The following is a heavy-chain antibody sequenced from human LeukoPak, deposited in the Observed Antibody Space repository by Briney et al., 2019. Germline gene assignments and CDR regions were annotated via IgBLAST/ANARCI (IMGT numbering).Heavy chain of an antibody. D-gene: IGHD4-17*01. CDR3: AKDYDYGDYAVDY. J-gene: IGHJ4*02. CDR2: ISYDGSYK. V-gene: IGHV3-30*18. Sequence: SLRLSCAASGFTPTTYGMHCVRPAPGKGLECVAFISYDGSYKYYADSVKGRFTISRDSSKNTLYLQMNSLRAEDTAVYYCAKDYDYGDYAVDYWGQGTLVTVSS. CDR1: GFTPTTYG.